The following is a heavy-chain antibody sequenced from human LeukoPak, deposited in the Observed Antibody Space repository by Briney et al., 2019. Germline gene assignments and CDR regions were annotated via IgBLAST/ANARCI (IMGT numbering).Heavy chain of an antibody. J-gene: IGHJ4*02. CDR2: IYHSGGT. CDR3: ATRSGYSGYGGFDY. CDR1: GGSISSGGYS. V-gene: IGHV4-30-2*01. Sequence: SQTLSLTCAVSGGSISSGGYSWNWIRQPPGKGLEWIGYIYHSGGTYYNPSLKSRVTISVDRSKNQFSLKLSSVTAADTAVYYCATRSGYSGYGGFDYWGQGTLVTVSS. D-gene: IGHD5-12*01.